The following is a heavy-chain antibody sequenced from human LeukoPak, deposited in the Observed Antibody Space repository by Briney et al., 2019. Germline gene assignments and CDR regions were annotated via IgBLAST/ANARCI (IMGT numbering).Heavy chain of an antibody. CDR2: IYYSGST. Sequence: SETLSLTCTVSGGSISSYYWSWIRQPPGKGLEWIGYIYYSGSTNCNPSLKSRVTISVDTSKNQFSLKLSSVTAADTAVYYCAREVVGYSGYDYFDYWGQGTLVTVSS. CDR1: GGSISSYY. V-gene: IGHV4-59*01. J-gene: IGHJ4*02. CDR3: AREVVGYSGYDYFDY. D-gene: IGHD5-12*01.